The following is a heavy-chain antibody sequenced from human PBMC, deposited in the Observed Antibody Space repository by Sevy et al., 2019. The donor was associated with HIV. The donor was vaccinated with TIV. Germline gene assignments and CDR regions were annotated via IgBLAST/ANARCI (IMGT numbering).Heavy chain of an antibody. J-gene: IGHJ4*02. CDR1: AFTFSSYA. Sequence: GGSLRLSCAASAFTFSSYAMHWVRQAPGKGLEWVAVISYDGSNKYYADSVKGRFTISRDNSKNTLYLQMNSLRAEDTAVYYCARDNRAVAGTPDFDYWGQGTLVTVSS. CDR2: ISYDGSNK. V-gene: IGHV3-30*04. D-gene: IGHD6-19*01. CDR3: ARDNRAVAGTPDFDY.